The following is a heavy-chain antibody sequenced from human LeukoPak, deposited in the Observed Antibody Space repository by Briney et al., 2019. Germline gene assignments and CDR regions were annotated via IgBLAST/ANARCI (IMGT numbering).Heavy chain of an antibody. V-gene: IGHV3-7*01. CDR2: IKHDGDEK. CDR1: GFTFSNAW. D-gene: IGHD3-22*01. J-gene: IGHJ4*02. CDR3: ARVYDEDGSAYRQFDY. Sequence: GGSLRLSCAASGFTFSNAWMSWVRQAPGKGLEWVANIKHDGDEKNYVDSVRGRVTISRDNAKNSLYLQMDSLRAEDTAVYYCARVYDEDGSAYRQFDYWGQGTLVTVSS.